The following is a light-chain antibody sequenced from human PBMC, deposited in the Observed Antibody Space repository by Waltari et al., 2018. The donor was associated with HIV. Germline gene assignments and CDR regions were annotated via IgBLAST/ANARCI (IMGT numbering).Light chain of an antibody. J-gene: IGLJ3*02. Sequence: SYVLTQPPSVSVAPGAAATISCDGWNIASKSVHWYRQHPGQAPVLVIRFNSDRPSGIPDRFSGSTSGNTATLTISRVEVGDEADYYCQVWDSTNHHVVFGGGTELTVL. V-gene: IGLV3-21*04. CDR3: QVWDSTNHHVV. CDR2: FNS. CDR1: NIASKS.